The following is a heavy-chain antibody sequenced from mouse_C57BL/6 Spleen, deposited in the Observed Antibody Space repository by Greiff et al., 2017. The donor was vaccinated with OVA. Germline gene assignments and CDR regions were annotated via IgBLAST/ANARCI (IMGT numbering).Heavy chain of an antibody. V-gene: IGHV1-54*01. CDR1: GYAFTNYL. D-gene: IGHD2-12*01. CDR2: INPGSGGT. J-gene: IGHJ4*01. Sequence: VQLQESGAELVRPGTSVKVSCKASGYAFTNYLIAWVKQRPGQGLEWIGVINPGSGGTNYNEKFKGKATLTADKSSSTAYMQLSSLTSEDAAVYFCARESNDDAMDYWGQGTSVTGSS. CDR3: ARESNDDAMDY.